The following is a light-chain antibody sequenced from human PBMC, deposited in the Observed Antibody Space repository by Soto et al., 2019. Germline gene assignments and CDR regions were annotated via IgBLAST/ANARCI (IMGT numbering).Light chain of an antibody. V-gene: IGKV1D-16*01. Sequence: DIQMTQSPSSVSAXXVXXXXXXXLASQGISSWLAWYQQKPGKAPKFLIYAASTLQSGVPSRFSGSGSGTDFTLTISCLQSEDFATYYCQQYYSYPPTFGQGTKVDI. CDR2: AAS. CDR3: QQYYSYPPT. J-gene: IGKJ1*01. CDR1: QGISSW.